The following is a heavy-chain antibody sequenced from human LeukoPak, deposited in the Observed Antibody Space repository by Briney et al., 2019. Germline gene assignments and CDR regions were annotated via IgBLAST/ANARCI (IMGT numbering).Heavy chain of an antibody. J-gene: IGHJ4*02. CDR2: IYYSGST. CDR3: ARDGYNPIDY. V-gene: IGHV4-39*07. Sequence: SETLSLTCTVSGGSISSSSYYWGWIRQPPGKGLEWIGGIYYSGSTYYNLSLKSRVTISVDTSKNQFSLKLSSVTAADTAVYYCARDGYNPIDYWGQGTLVTVSS. CDR1: GGSISSSSYY. D-gene: IGHD5-24*01.